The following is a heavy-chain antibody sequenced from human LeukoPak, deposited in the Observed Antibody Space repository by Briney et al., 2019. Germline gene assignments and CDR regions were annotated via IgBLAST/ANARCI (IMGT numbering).Heavy chain of an antibody. CDR2: IHYSGSS. CDR3: ARGQTIVGATGDF. D-gene: IGHD1-26*01. J-gene: IGHJ4*02. CDR1: GGSISSYY. Sequence: PSETLSLTCAVSGGSISSYYWSWVRQPPGKGLEWIGYIHYSGSSNYNPSLKSRVTISIDTSKNQFSLKLSSVTAADTAVYYCARGQTIVGATGDFWGQGTLVTVSS. V-gene: IGHV4-59*12.